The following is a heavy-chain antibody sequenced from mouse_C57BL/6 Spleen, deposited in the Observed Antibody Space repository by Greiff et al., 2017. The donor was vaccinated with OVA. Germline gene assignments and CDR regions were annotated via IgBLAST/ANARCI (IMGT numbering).Heavy chain of an antibody. J-gene: IGHJ4*01. D-gene: IGHD1-1*01. CDR2: ISSGSSTI. Sequence: EVQLVESGGGLVKPGGSLKLSCAASGFTFSDYGMHWVRQAPEKGLEWVAYISSGSSTIYYADTVKGRFTISRDNAKNTLFLQMTSLRSEDTAMYYCTVVGRDYAMDYWGQGTSVTVSA. CDR3: TVVGRDYAMDY. CDR1: GFTFSDYG. V-gene: IGHV5-17*01.